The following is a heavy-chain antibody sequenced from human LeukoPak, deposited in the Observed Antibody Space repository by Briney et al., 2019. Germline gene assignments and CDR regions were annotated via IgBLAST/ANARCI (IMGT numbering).Heavy chain of an antibody. D-gene: IGHD2-8*02. CDR3: ARRVYCTGGACRNWYFDL. CDR1: GGSISSTTYY. J-gene: IGHJ2*01. Sequence: PSETLSLTCNVSGGSISSTTYYWGWIRQPPGKVLEWIGSIYYDGRTYYNPSLQSRLTISVDTSKNQFSLRLSSVTAADTAVYYCARRVYCTGGACRNWYFDLWGRGTLVTVSS. V-gene: IGHV4-39*01. CDR2: IYYDGRT.